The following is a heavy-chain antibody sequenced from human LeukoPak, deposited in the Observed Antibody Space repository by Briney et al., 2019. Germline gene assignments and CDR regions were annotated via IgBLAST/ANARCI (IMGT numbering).Heavy chain of an antibody. CDR3: ARAYDFWSGYYDWYYFDY. CDR1: GYTFTTYA. D-gene: IGHD3-3*01. CDR2: INPGNGDT. J-gene: IGHJ4*02. Sequence: ASVKVSCKASGYTFTTYAIHWVRQAPGQRLEWMGWINPGNGDTRYPQYFQGRVTITRDTSATTAYMELSSLRSEDMAVYYCARAYDFWSGYYDWYYFDYWGQGTLVTVSS. V-gene: IGHV1-3*03.